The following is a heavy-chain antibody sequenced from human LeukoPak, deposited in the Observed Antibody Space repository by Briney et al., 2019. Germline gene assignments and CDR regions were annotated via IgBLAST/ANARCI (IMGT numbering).Heavy chain of an antibody. CDR1: GFIFSNSW. CDR3: AKNLHYDSHDF. Sequence: PGGSLRLSCAASGFIFSNSWMSWFRQVPGKGLERVANMDQDGKEKNYVASVKGRFTISRDNTKNSLFLQMNSLTAEDTAVYYCAKNLHYDSHDFWGRGALVTVSS. D-gene: IGHD3-3*01. J-gene: IGHJ4*02. CDR2: MDQDGKEK. V-gene: IGHV3-7*01.